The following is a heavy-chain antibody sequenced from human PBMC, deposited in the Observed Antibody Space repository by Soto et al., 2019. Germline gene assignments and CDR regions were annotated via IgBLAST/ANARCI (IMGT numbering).Heavy chain of an antibody. V-gene: IGHV1-69*02. D-gene: IGHD3-22*01. J-gene: IGHJ4*02. CDR3: ARGAYDSSGYYLDNSWWPFDY. CDR1: GGTFSSYT. Sequence: SVKVSCKASGGTFSSYTISWVRQAPGQGLEWMGRIIPILGIANYAQKFQGRVTITADKSTSTAYMELSSLRSEDTAVYYCARGAYDSSGYYLDNSWWPFDYWGQGTLVTVSS. CDR2: IIPILGIA.